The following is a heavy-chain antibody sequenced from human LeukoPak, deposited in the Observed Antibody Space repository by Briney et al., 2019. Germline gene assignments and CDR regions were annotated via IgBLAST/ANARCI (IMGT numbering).Heavy chain of an antibody. Sequence: SETLSLTCAVYGGSFSGYYWSWIRQPPGKGLEWVGEINHSGSTNYNPSLKSRGTISVDTSNIQFSLKLSSVTAADTPVYYCARGPFAGDIAAAGTAKYYYDSSGYYRRRYYFDYWGQGTLVTVSS. CDR2: INHSGST. D-gene: IGHD3-22*01. J-gene: IGHJ4*02. CDR1: GGSFSGYY. CDR3: ARGPFAGDIAAAGTAKYYYDSSGYYRRRYYFDY. V-gene: IGHV4-34*01.